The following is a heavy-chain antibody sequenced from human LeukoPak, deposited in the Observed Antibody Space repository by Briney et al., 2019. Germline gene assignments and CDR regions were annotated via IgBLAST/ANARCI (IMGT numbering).Heavy chain of an antibody. Sequence: GASVKVSCKASGYTFTSYDINGVRQATGQGREWMGWMNPNSGNTGYAQKFQGRVTMTRNTSISTAYMELSSLRSEDTAVYYCAREYCSGGSCYNWFDPWGQGTLVTVSS. CDR2: MNPNSGNT. CDR1: GYTFTSYD. V-gene: IGHV1-8*01. D-gene: IGHD2-15*01. J-gene: IGHJ5*02. CDR3: AREYCSGGSCYNWFDP.